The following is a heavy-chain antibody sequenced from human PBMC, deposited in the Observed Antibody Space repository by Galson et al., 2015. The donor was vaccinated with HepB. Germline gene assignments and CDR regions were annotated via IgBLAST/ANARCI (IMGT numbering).Heavy chain of an antibody. J-gene: IGHJ4*02. D-gene: IGHD3-22*01. CDR2: ISGSGGTT. Sequence: GLEWVSTISGSGGTTYYADSVKGRFTISRDNSKNTLFLQMNSLRAEDTAIYYCAKDLAEFFYYDSSGYDYWGQGTLVAVSS. V-gene: IGHV3-23*01. CDR3: AKDLAEFFYYDSSGYDY.